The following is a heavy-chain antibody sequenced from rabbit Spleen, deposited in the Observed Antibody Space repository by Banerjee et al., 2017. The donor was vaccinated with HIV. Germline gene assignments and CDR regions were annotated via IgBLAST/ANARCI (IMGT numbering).Heavy chain of an antibody. CDR3: ARSFYGNGAVFNL. V-gene: IGHV1S45*01. J-gene: IGHJ4*01. D-gene: IGHD6-1*01. CDR2: GYTGNGKT. Sequence: QEQLEESGGGLVKPEGSPTVTCKASGFSFSRGYDMCWVRQAPGKGLEWIGCGYTGNGKTYYASWVNGRFTISKTSTTVTLQMTSLTAADTATYFCARSFYGNGAVFNLWGPGTLVTVS. CDR1: GFSFSRGYD.